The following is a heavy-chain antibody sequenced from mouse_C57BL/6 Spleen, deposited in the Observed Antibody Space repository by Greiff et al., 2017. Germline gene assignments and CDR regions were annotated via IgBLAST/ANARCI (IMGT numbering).Heavy chain of an antibody. D-gene: IGHD3-2*02. V-gene: IGHV5-4*03. CDR3: ARARGSSGYPGY. Sequence: DVMLVESGGGLVKPGGSLKLSCAASGFTFSSYAMSWVRQTPEKRLEWVATISDGGSYTYYPDNVKGRFTISRDNAKNNLYLQMSHLKSEDTAMYYCARARGSSGYPGYWGQGTSVTVSS. J-gene: IGHJ4*01. CDR1: GFTFSSYA. CDR2: ISDGGSYT.